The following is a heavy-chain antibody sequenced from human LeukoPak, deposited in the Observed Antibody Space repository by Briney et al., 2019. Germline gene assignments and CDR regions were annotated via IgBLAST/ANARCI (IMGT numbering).Heavy chain of an antibody. Sequence: SETLSLTCTVSGDXLSRSSWSWIRQSPGGGLEWIGYMFYGGTTNHNPSLKGRVTMSMVTSKDQFSLSLNSVTAADTAVYFCVRHWVHDFGGSDWYFDLWGRGTLVTVSS. CDR3: VRHWVHDFGGSDWYFDL. CDR2: MFYGGTT. D-gene: IGHD4-23*01. CDR1: GDXLSRSS. J-gene: IGHJ2*01. V-gene: IGHV4-59*08.